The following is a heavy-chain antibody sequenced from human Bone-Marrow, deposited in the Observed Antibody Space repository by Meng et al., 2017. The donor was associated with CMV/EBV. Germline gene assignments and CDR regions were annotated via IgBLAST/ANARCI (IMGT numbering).Heavy chain of an antibody. CDR1: GFTFSDYY. D-gene: IGHD4-11*01. V-gene: IGHV3-11*04. CDR2: ISSSGSTI. J-gene: IGHJ4*02. CDR3: ASSFTVAYFDY. Sequence: GEYLKIYCAASGFTFSDYYMSWIRQAPGKGLEWVSYISSSGSTIYYADSVKGRFTISRDNAKNSLYLQMNSLRAEDTAVYYCASSFTVAYFDYWGQGTLVTVSS.